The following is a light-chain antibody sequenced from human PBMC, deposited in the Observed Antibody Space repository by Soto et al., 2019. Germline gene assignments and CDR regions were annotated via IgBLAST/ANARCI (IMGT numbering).Light chain of an antibody. V-gene: IGKV3-15*01. CDR2: GAS. Sequence: EIVMTQSPATLSVSPGERATLFCRASQSVSSNLAWYQQKPGQAPRLLIYGASTRATGTPARFSGSGSGTEFTLTISSLQSEDFAVYHCQQYDNWASFGQGTKV. CDR1: QSVSSN. J-gene: IGKJ1*01. CDR3: QQYDNWAS.